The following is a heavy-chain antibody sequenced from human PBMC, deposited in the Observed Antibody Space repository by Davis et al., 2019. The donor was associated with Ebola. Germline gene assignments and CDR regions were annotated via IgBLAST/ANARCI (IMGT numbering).Heavy chain of an antibody. J-gene: IGHJ4*02. CDR2: VEHHGRP. D-gene: IGHD3-10*01. CDR3: ARGVFGAFFHS. Sequence: PSETLSLTCSVSGTSISPYYWSWIRQTPGKGLDWIGYVEHHGRPEYIPSFNSRVTISVDTFRSQFSLKLTSVTTADTAVYYCARGVFGAFFHSWGQGALVTVSS. V-gene: IGHV4-59*01. CDR1: GTSISPYY.